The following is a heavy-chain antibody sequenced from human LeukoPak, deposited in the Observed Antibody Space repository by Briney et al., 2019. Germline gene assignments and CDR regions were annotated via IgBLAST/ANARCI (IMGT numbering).Heavy chain of an antibody. CDR3: GRESGGNYYGIPFDP. CDR2: ISGSGGST. Sequence: GGSLRLSCAASGFTFSSYAMSWVRQAPGKGLEWVSAISGSGGSTYYADSVKGRFTISRDNSKNTLYLQMNSLRAEDTDVYYHGRESGGNYYGIPFDPWLQRTMVTVSS. V-gene: IGHV3-23*01. CDR1: GFTFSSYA. J-gene: IGHJ5*02. D-gene: IGHD3-10*01.